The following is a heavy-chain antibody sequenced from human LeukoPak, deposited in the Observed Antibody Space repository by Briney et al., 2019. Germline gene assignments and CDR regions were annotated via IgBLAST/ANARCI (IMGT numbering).Heavy chain of an antibody. Sequence: SVKVSFKASGGTFTSSTISWARQAPGQGLEWMGRIIPLFQTTKYAPKLQGRVTITADKSTSTAYMEVSSLTSEDTAVYYCARGPMTTAPLAYWGQGTLVTVSS. J-gene: IGHJ4*02. D-gene: IGHD4-17*01. CDR3: ARGPMTTAPLAY. V-gene: IGHV1-69*08. CDR2: IIPLFQTT. CDR1: GGTFTSST.